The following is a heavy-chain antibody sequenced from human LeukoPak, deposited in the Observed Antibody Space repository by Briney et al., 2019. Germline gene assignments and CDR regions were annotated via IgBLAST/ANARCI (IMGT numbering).Heavy chain of an antibody. CDR2: ISGSGGST. V-gene: IGHV3-23*01. J-gene: IGHJ4*02. Sequence: SGGSLRLSCAASGFTFSSYAMSWVRQAPGKGLEWVSAISGSGGSTYYADSVKGRFTISRDNSKNTLYLQMNNLRAEDTAVYYCAKDKLAAVSYYFDYWGQGTLVTVSS. CDR1: GFTFSSYA. D-gene: IGHD6-13*01. CDR3: AKDKLAAVSYYFDY.